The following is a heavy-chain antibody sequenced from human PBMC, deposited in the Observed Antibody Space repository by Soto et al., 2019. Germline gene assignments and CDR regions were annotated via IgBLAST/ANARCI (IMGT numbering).Heavy chain of an antibody. CDR2: IYTGGGT. Sequence: EVQLVESGGGLIQPGGSLRLSCAASGFIVSRNYMSWVRQAPGKGLEWVSVIYTGGGTSYADSVKGRFTISRDNSKNTMYLQMNSLRAEDTDVYYCARDLGRYSKQHWGQGTLVTVAS. D-gene: IGHD4-4*01. CDR1: GFIVSRNY. J-gene: IGHJ1*01. CDR3: ARDLGRYSKQH. V-gene: IGHV3-53*01.